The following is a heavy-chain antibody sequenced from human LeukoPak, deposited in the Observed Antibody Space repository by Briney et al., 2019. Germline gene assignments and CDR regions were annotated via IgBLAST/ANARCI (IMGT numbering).Heavy chain of an antibody. Sequence: LSGGSLRLSCTASGFTFGDYAMSWFRQAPGKGLEWVGFIRSKAYGGTTEYAASVKGRFTISRDDSKSIAYLQMNSLKTEDTAVYYCTRYRETWFGELRFDCWGQGTLVTVSS. CDR2: IRSKAYGGTT. J-gene: IGHJ4*02. D-gene: IGHD3-10*01. CDR3: TRYRETWFGELRFDC. CDR1: GFTFGDYA. V-gene: IGHV3-49*03.